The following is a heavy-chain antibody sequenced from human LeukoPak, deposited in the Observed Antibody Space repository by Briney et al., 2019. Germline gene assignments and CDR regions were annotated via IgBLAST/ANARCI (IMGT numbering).Heavy chain of an antibody. CDR1: GGSISSYY. D-gene: IGHD4-17*01. Sequence: SETLSLTCTVSGGSISSYYWSWIRQPAGKGLEWIGRIYTSGSTNYNPSLKSRVTISADTSKNQFSLKLSSVTAADTAVYYCAAVHPDYVYFDYWGQGTLVTVSS. V-gene: IGHV4-4*07. CDR2: IYTSGST. J-gene: IGHJ4*02. CDR3: AAVHPDYVYFDY.